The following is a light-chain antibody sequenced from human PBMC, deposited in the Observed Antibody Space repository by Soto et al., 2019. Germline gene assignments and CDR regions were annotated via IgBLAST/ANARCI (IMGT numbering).Light chain of an antibody. CDR2: EVN. CDR1: SSDVGGYDS. Sequence: QSALSQPASMSGSPGQSITISCTGTSSDVGGYDSVSWYQQHPGEAPKLIIFEVNIRPSGLSHRFSGSNSGNTASLTSSGHQAEDEAYYYCSSETSRRTLIFGGGTKLTVL. J-gene: IGLJ2*01. V-gene: IGLV2-14*01. CDR3: SSETSRRTLI.